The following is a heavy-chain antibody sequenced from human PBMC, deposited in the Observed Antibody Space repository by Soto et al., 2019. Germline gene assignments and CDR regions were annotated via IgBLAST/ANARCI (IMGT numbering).Heavy chain of an antibody. CDR2: IHWNNGAT. D-gene: IGHD3-16*01. CDR3: TEDNRPGGADV. J-gene: IGHJ6*02. Sequence: PGGSLRLSCVASAFSSHHHAIHWVRQGPGKGLEWVSGIHWNNGATGYADSVKGRFTIFKDNVKNSVYLQMNSLRTDDTAFYYCTEDNRPGGADVWGPWAQGTVFS. V-gene: IGHV3-9*02. CDR1: AFSSHHHA.